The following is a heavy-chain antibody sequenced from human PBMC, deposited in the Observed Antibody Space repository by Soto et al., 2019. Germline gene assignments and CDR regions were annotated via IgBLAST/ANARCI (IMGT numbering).Heavy chain of an antibody. J-gene: IGHJ6*02. CDR3: ARNDRPPVPFAI. V-gene: IGHV1-2*07. Sequence: ASVKVSCKASGYTFTGYYMHWLRQAPGQGLEWMGWINPNSGGTKYAHKFQGRVTMTKETSSSTAXMELCRLRSDDTALYYCARNDRPPVPFAIRGQGTTVTGSS. D-gene: IGHD3-9*01. CDR2: INPNSGGT. CDR1: GYTFTGYY.